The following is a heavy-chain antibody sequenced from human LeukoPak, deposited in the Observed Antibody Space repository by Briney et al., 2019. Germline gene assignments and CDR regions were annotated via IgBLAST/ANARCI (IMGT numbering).Heavy chain of an antibody. V-gene: IGHV5-51*01. CDR3: ARCWRVGWGKGRGTCYYSMDV. CDR1: GYNFPTYW. CDR2: ISSGDSET. J-gene: IGHJ6*02. Sequence: GESLKISCKGSGYNFPTYWIGWVRQMPGKGMEWMGFISSGDSETTYSPSFQGQVTFSADKSISTAYLQWSSLKASDTGIYYCARCWRVGWGKGRGTCYYSMDVWGQGTTVIVSS. D-gene: IGHD3-16*01.